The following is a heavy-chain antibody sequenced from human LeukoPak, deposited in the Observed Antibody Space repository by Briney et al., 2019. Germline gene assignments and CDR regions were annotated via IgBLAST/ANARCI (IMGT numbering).Heavy chain of an antibody. V-gene: IGHV3-23*01. CDR3: AKGQGYYYGSGSPYFDY. Sequence: QSGGSLRLSCAASGFTFSSYAMSWVRQAPGKGLEWVSAISGSGGSTYYADSVKGRFTISRDNSKNTLYLQMNSLRAEDTAVYYCAKGQGYYYGSGSPYFDYWGQGTLVTVSS. CDR1: GFTFSSYA. J-gene: IGHJ4*02. D-gene: IGHD3-10*01. CDR2: ISGSGGST.